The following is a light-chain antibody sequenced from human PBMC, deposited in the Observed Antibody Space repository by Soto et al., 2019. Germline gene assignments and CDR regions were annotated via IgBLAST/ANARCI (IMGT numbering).Light chain of an antibody. CDR3: CSYAGSYSDV. Sequence: QSALTQPRSVSGSPGQSVTISCTGTSSDVGGYNFVSWYQQHPGKAPKFMIFDVSQRPSGVPDRFSGSRSGNTASLTISGLQAEDEADYYCCSYAGSYSDVFGTGTQLTVL. CDR2: DVS. V-gene: IGLV2-11*01. CDR1: SSDVGGYNF. J-gene: IGLJ1*01.